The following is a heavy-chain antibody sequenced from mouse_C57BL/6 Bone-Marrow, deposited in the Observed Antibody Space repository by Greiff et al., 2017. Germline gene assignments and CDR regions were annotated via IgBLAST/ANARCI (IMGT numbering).Heavy chain of an antibody. D-gene: IGHD1-1*01. CDR2: IDPNSGGT. CDR1: GYTFTSYW. Sequence: VQLKQPGAELVKPGASVKLSCKASGYTFTSYWMHWVKQRPGRGLEWIGRIDPNSGGTKYNEKFKSKATLTVDKPSSTAYMQLSSLTSEDSAVYYCARRRITTVGYFDYWGQGTTLTVSS. V-gene: IGHV1-72*01. CDR3: ARRRITTVGYFDY. J-gene: IGHJ2*01.